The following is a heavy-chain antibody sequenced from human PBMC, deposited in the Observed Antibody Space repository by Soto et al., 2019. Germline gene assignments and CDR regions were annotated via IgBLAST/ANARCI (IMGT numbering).Heavy chain of an antibody. CDR1: GGSISSSNW. D-gene: IGHD7-27*01. Sequence: SETLSLTCAVSGGSISSSNWWSWVRQPPGKGLEWIGEIYHSGSTNHNPSLKSRVTKSVDKSKNQFSLKLSSVTAADTAVYYCARKNWESRWFDPWGQGTLVTVSS. CDR2: IYHSGST. J-gene: IGHJ5*02. CDR3: ARKNWESRWFDP. V-gene: IGHV4-4*02.